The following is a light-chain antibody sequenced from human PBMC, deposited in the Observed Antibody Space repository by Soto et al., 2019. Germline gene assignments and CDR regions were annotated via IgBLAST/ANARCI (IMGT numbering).Light chain of an antibody. V-gene: IGLV2-14*03. CDR1: SSDVGGYNY. Sequence: QSALTQPASVSGSPGQSITISCTGTSSDVGGYNYVSWYQQHPGKAPQLMIYDVSNRPSGVSDRFSGSKSGNTASLTISGLLAEDEADYYCCSYTSSSTYVFGTGTKLTVL. CDR3: CSYTSSSTYV. CDR2: DVS. J-gene: IGLJ1*01.